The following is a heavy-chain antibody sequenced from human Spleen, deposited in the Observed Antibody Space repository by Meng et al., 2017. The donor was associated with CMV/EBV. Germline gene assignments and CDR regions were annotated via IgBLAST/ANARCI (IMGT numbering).Heavy chain of an antibody. CDR1: GYSFTNNC. D-gene: IGHD3-16*01. J-gene: IGHJ4*02. V-gene: IGHV1-46*04. CDR3: ARDLTYGTGDYLDY. Sequence: ASVKVSCKTSGYSFTNNCIHWVRQAPGQGLEWMGMINPSTTTTTYAQRLQGRVAMTRDTSTSTVYMDLSSLRSDDTAVYYGARDLTYGTGDYLDYWGQGTLVTVSS. CDR2: INPSTTTT.